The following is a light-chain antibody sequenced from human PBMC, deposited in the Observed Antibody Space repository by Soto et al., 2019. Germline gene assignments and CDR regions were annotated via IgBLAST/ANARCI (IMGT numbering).Light chain of an antibody. J-gene: IGKJ5*01. CDR3: QQYDKWPRT. CDR1: QSVSSY. CDR2: GAS. V-gene: IGKV3-11*01. Sequence: EIVLTQSPATLSLSPGERATLSCRASQSVSSYLAWYQQKPGQAPRLLIYGASSRATGIPDRFSGSGSGSDFTLTVTSLEPEDFAVYYCQQYDKWPRTFGQGTRLEI.